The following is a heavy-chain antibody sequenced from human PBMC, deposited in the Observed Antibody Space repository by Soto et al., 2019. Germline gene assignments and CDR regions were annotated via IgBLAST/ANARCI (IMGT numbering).Heavy chain of an antibody. V-gene: IGHV1-2*02. CDR2: INPNSGGT. J-gene: IGHJ6*02. D-gene: IGHD3-22*01. CDR1: GYTFTGYY. CDR3: ARALGYYYDSSGYYAFYYGMDV. Sequence: ASVKVSCKASGYTFTGYYMHWVRQAPGQGLEWMGWINPNSGGTNYAQKFQGRVTMTRDTSISTAYMELSRLRSDDTAVYYCARALGYYYDSSGYYAFYYGMDVWGQGTTVTVSS.